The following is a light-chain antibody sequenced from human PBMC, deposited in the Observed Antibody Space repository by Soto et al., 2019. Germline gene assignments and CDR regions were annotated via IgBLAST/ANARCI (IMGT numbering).Light chain of an antibody. V-gene: IGLV2-14*01. CDR2: EVS. CDR1: IIDVGGYNY. J-gene: IGLJ1*01. Sequence: QSVLTQPASVSGSPGQSITISCTGTIIDVGGYNYVSWYQQHPGKAPKLMIYEVSNRPSGVSNRFSGSKSGNTASLTISGLQAEDEADYYCSSYTSGSTFYVFXTGTKVTVL. CDR3: SSYTSGSTFYV.